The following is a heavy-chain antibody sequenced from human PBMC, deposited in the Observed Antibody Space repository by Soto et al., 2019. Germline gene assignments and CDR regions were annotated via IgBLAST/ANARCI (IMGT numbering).Heavy chain of an antibody. CDR2: ISYDGSNK. Sequence: GGSLRLSCAASGVTFSSYAMHWVRQAPGKGLEWVAVISYDGSNKYYADSVKGRFTISRDNSKNTLYLQMNSLRAEDTAVYYCARDQRVAGIAPIDYWGQGTLVTVSS. V-gene: IGHV3-30-3*01. CDR3: ARDQRVAGIAPIDY. D-gene: IGHD6-19*01. CDR1: GVTFSSYA. J-gene: IGHJ4*02.